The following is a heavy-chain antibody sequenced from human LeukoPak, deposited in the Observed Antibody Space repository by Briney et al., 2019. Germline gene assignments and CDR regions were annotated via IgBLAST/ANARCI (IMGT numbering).Heavy chain of an antibody. D-gene: IGHD4-17*01. V-gene: IGHV4-39*07. Sequence: TSETLSLTCTVSGGSISSSSYYWGWIRQPPGKGLEWIGSIYYSGSTYNNPSLKSRVTISVDTSKNQFSLKLSSVTAADTAVYYCARGSVTRRVYYYYMDVWGKGTTVTVSS. J-gene: IGHJ6*03. CDR3: ARGSVTRRVYYYYMDV. CDR1: GGSISSSSYY. CDR2: IYYSGST.